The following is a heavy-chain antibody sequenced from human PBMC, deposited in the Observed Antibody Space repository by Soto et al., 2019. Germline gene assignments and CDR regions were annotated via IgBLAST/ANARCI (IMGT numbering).Heavy chain of an antibody. CDR3: AGRNTLSTGLAY. CDR2: ISSSGTTI. V-gene: IGHV3-11*01. D-gene: IGHD3-16*01. CDR1: GFTFSDCY. Sequence: QVHLVESGGGLVEPGGSLRLSCAASGFTFSDCYMTWIRQAPGKGLEWISYISSSGTTIYYADSAKGRFSISRENARNSVYLQMNNLRAEDTAVYYCAGRNTLSTGLAYWGQGTLVTVSS. J-gene: IGHJ4*02.